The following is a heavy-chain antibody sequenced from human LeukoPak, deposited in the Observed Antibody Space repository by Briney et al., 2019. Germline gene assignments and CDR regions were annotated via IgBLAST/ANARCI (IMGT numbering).Heavy chain of an antibody. J-gene: IGHJ5*02. D-gene: IGHD3-10*01. V-gene: IGHV4-30-2*01. CDR3: ARELWFVNAPGSWFDP. CDR1: GDSISSGDYS. Sequence: PSETLSLTCAVSGDSISSGDYSWSWIRQPSGKGLVWIGYIFHSGSSYYNPPLKSRVTISVDKSKNQFSLRLPSVTAADTAVYYCARELWFVNAPGSWFDPWGQGTLVSVSS. CDR2: IFHSGSS.